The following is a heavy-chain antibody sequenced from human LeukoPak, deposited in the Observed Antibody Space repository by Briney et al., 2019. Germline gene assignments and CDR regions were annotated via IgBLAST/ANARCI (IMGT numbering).Heavy chain of an antibody. CDR3: ARRVYYDTSGYHPTAGYFDL. Sequence: PSETLSLTCTVSGGSIFNYYWHSIRQSPGKGLEWVGYVYANGITAYNPSLRSRGSMSIDTSRSQFSLRLTSVTAADTATYYCARRVYYDTSGYHPTAGYFDLWGRGTLVSVSS. J-gene: IGHJ2*01. CDR1: GGSIFNYY. CDR2: VYANGIT. D-gene: IGHD3-22*01. V-gene: IGHV4-4*08.